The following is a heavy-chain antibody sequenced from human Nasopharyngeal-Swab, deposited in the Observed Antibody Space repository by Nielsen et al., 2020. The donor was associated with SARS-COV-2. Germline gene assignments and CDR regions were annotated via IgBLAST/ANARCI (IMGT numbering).Heavy chain of an antibody. CDR2: INAGNGNT. D-gene: IGHD3-22*01. V-gene: IGHV1-3*01. J-gene: IGHJ6*02. Sequence: ASVKVSCKASGYTFTSYAMHWVRQAPGQRLEWMGWINAGNGNTKYSQKFQGRVTITRDTSASTAYMELSSLRSEDTAVYYCARYYREGSGYFYYGMDGWGQGTTVTVSS. CDR1: GYTFTSYA. CDR3: ARYYREGSGYFYYGMDG.